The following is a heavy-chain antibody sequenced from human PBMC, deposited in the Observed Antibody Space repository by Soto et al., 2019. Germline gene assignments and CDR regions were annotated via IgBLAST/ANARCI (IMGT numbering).Heavy chain of an antibody. V-gene: IGHV3-7*01. CDR1: GFTFSSYW. CDR3: ARSRDYYYYYGMDV. Sequence: PGGSLRLSCAASGFTFSSYWMSWVRQAPGKGLEWVANIKQDGSEKYYVDSVKGRFTISRDNAKNSLYLQMNSLRAEDTAVYYCARSRDYYYYYGMDVWGQGTTVTVSS. CDR2: IKQDGSEK. J-gene: IGHJ6*02.